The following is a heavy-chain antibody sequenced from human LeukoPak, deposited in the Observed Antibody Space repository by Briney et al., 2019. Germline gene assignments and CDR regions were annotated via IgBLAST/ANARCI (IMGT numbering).Heavy chain of an antibody. CDR1: GYTFTSYG. V-gene: IGHV1-18*01. CDR3: AREAQYQLPPSPFHYYYYYYMDV. D-gene: IGHD2-2*01. J-gene: IGHJ6*03. CDR2: ISAYNGDT. Sequence: HRASVKVSCKASGYTFTSYGISWVRQAPGQGLEWMGWISAYNGDTNYAQKLQGRVTMTTDTSTSTAYMELRSLRSDDTAVYYCAREAQYQLPPSPFHYYYYYYMDVWGKGTTVTVSS.